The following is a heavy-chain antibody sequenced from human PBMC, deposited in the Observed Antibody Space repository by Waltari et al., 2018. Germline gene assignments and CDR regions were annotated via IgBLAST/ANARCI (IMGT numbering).Heavy chain of an antibody. J-gene: IGHJ5*02. D-gene: IGHD3-10*01. V-gene: IGHV3-30*18. CDR3: AKDAFGNTYLDH. Sequence: QVQLVASGGGEVQPGMSLTLSCAAPGFRLTHFGMHWVRQAPGKGLEWVALASFDGSTTYYADSVRGRFTISRDNSKNTLYLDINTLRVDDTAIYYCAKDAFGNTYLDHWGQGTLVTVSS. CDR1: GFRLTHFG. CDR2: ASFDGSTT.